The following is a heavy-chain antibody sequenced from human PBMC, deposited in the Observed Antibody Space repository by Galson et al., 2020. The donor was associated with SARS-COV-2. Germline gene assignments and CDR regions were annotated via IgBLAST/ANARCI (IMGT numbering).Heavy chain of an antibody. CDR1: GFTFSSYA. J-gene: IGHJ4*02. Sequence: GGSLRLSCAASGFTFSSYAMHWVRQAPGKGLEWVAVISYDGSNKYYADSVKGRFTISRDNSKNTLYLQMNSLRAEDTAVYYCARDMSLLESPTVLEWLLYLWGQGTLVTVSS. V-gene: IGHV3-30*01. CDR2: ISYDGSNK. D-gene: IGHD3-3*01. CDR3: ARDMSLLESPTVLEWLLYL.